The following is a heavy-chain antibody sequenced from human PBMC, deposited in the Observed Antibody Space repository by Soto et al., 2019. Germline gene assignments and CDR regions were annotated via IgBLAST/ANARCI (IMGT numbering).Heavy chain of an antibody. V-gene: IGHV1-2*02. CDR2: INPNSGGT. CDR3: ARDRLGDYDILNGYFPYNWFDP. J-gene: IGHJ5*02. Sequence: GASVKVSCKASGYTFTGYYMHWVRQAPGQGLEWMGWINPNSGGTNYAQKFQGRVTMTRDTSISTAYMELSRLRSDDTAVYYCARDRLGDYDILNGYFPYNWFDPWGQGTLVTVSS. CDR1: GYTFTGYY. D-gene: IGHD3-9*01.